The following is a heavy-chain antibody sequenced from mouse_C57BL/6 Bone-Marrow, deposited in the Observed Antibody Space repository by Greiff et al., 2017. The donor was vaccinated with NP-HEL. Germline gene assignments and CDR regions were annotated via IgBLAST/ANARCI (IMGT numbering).Heavy chain of an antibody. CDR1: GYTGNSYW. D-gene: IGHD1-1*01. CDR2: SYPSDSET. J-gene: IGHJ4*01. Sequence: QVQLQQPGAELVRPGSSVKLSCKASGYTGNSYWMDGGKQRPGQGLEWIGNSYPSDSETHYNQKFKDKAAWIVDKSSSTAYMQLSSLTSEDSAVYYCARSITTVVARNYAMDSWGQGTSLTFSS. CDR3: ARSITTVVARNYAMDS. V-gene: IGHV1-61*01.